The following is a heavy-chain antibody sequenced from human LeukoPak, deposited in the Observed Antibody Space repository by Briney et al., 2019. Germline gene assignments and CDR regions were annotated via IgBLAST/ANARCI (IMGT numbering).Heavy chain of an antibody. CDR3: ARGRGIVGASGRFDY. D-gene: IGHD1-26*01. CDR1: GYSISSGYD. J-gene: IGHJ4*02. V-gene: IGHV4-38-2*02. CDR2: IYQSGST. Sequence: SETLSLTCTVSGYSISSGYDWGWGRQPPGKGLEWGVSIYQSGSTYYNPSRNSRVTISVDTSKNHFSLKLSSVTAADTAVYYCARGRGIVGASGRFDYWGQGTMVTVSS.